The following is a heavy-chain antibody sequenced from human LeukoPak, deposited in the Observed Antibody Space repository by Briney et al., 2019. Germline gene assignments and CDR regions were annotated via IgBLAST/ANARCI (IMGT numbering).Heavy chain of an antibody. CDR3: ARGASLAVAGTRYY. CDR2: MNPNSGNT. Sequence: GASVKVSCKASGYTFTSYGINWVRQATGQGLEWMGWMNPNSGNTGYAQKFQGRVTMTRNTSISTAYMELSRLRSEDTAVYYCARGASLAVAGTRYYWGQGTLVTVSS. V-gene: IGHV1-8*02. J-gene: IGHJ4*02. CDR1: GYTFTSYG. D-gene: IGHD6-19*01.